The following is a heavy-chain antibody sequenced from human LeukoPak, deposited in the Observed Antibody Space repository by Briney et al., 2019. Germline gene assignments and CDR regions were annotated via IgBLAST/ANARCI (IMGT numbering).Heavy chain of an antibody. V-gene: IGHV7-4-1*02. Sequence: GASVKVSCKASGYTFTTYAINWVRQAPGQGLEWMGWINTNTGNPTFAQGFTGRFIFSLDTSVSTAYLQISSLKAEDTAVYYCAIREAFDYWGQGTLVTVSS. D-gene: IGHD1-26*01. CDR1: GYTFTTYA. CDR2: INTNTGNP. CDR3: AIREAFDY. J-gene: IGHJ4*02.